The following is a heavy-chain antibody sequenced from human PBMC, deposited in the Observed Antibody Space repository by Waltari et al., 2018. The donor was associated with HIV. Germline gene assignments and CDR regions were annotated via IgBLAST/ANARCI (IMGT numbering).Heavy chain of an antibody. CDR3: ARERPGYCSSTSCYTGWFDP. V-gene: IGHV1-46*01. Sequence: QVQLVQSGAEVKKPGASVKVSCKASGYTFTSYYMHWVRQAPGHGLEWMGIINPSGGSTSYAQKFQGRVTMTRDTSTSTVYMELSSLRSEDTAVYYCARERPGYCSSTSCYTGWFDPWGQGTLVTVSS. D-gene: IGHD2-2*02. CDR1: GYTFTSYY. J-gene: IGHJ5*02. CDR2: INPSGGST.